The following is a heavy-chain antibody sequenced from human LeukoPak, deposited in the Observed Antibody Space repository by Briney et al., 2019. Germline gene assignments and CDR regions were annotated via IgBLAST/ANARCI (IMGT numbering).Heavy chain of an antibody. J-gene: IGHJ5*02. CDR2: INHSGST. V-gene: IGHV4-34*01. Sequence: SETLSLTCAVYGGSFSGYYWSWIRQPPGKGLEWIGEINHSGSTNYNPSLKSRVTISVDTSKNQFSLKLSSVTAADTAVYYCARQLLWGYYDFWSGLNWFDPWGQGTLVTVSS. D-gene: IGHD3-3*01. CDR1: GGSFSGYY. CDR3: ARQLLWGYYDFWSGLNWFDP.